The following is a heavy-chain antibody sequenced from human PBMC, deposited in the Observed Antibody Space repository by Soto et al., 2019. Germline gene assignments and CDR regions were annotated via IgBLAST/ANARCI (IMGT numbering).Heavy chain of an antibody. Sequence: ASVKVSCKASGYTFTGYYIHWVRQAPGQGLEWMGWLNPNGGGTNYAQKFQGRVTMTWDTSISTAYMELSRLRSDDTAVYYWARAYCSSTSRPTGGYYGMDVWGQGTTVTVSS. D-gene: IGHD2-2*01. CDR3: ARAYCSSTSRPTGGYYGMDV. V-gene: IGHV1-2*02. CDR2: LNPNGGGT. CDR1: GYTFTGYY. J-gene: IGHJ6*02.